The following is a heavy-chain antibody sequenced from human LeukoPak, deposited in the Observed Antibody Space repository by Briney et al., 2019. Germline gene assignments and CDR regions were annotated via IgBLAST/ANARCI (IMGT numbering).Heavy chain of an antibody. D-gene: IGHD4-17*01. CDR3: ARSIHGDSNWFDP. J-gene: IGHJ5*02. Sequence: SETLSLTCTVSGGSISSYYWSWIRQPPGKGLEWIGYIYYSGSTNYNPSLKSRVTISVDTSKNQFSLKLSSVTAADTAVYYCARSIHGDSNWFDPWGQGTLVTVSS. CDR2: IYYSGST. V-gene: IGHV4-59*01. CDR1: GGSISSYY.